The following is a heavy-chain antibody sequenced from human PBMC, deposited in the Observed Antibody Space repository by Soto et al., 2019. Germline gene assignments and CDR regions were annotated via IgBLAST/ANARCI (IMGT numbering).Heavy chain of an antibody. CDR1: GFTFSSYA. CDR3: AKDIVVVVAATFDY. Sequence: EVQLLESGGGLVQPGGSLRLSCAASGFTFSSYAMSWVRQAPGKGLEWGSAISGSGGSTYYADSVKGRFTISRDKSKNTLYRQINSLRAEDTAVYYCAKDIVVVVAATFDYWGQGTLVTVSS. CDR2: ISGSGGST. D-gene: IGHD2-15*01. V-gene: IGHV3-23*01. J-gene: IGHJ4*02.